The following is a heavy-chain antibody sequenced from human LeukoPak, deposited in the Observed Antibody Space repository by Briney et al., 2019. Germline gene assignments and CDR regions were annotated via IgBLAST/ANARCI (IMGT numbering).Heavy chain of an antibody. V-gene: IGHV4-39*07. CDR2: IYYSGST. D-gene: IGHD1-26*01. CDR3: ARTGGRGSYRHDAFDI. Sequence: SETLSLTCTVSGGSISSSSYYWGWIRQPPGKGLEWIGSIYYSGSTYYNPSLKSRVTISVDTSKNQFSLKLSSVTAADTAVYYCARTGGRGSYRHDAFDIWGQGTMVTVSS. CDR1: GGSISSSSYY. J-gene: IGHJ3*02.